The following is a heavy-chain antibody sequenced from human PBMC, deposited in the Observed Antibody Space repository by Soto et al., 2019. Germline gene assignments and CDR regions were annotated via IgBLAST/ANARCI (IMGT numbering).Heavy chain of an antibody. CDR3: AIALYSYGHFYFDY. CDR2: IIPIFGTA. CDR1: GGTFSSYA. Sequence: SVKVSCKASGGTFSSYAISWVRQAPGQGLEWMGGIIPIFGTANYAQKFQGRVTITADESTSTAYMELSSLRSEDTAVYYCAIALYSYGHFYFDYWGQGALVTVSS. J-gene: IGHJ4*02. D-gene: IGHD5-18*01. V-gene: IGHV1-69*13.